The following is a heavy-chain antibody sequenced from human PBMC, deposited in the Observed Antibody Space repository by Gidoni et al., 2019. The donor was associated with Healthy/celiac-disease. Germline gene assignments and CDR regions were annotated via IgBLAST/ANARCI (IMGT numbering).Heavy chain of an antibody. V-gene: IGHV6-1*01. CDR1: GDSVSSHSAA. CDR3: AREGRRSSWSSFDY. J-gene: IGHJ4*02. Sequence: HVQLQQSGPGLVKPSQTLSLPCAISGDSVSSHSAAWNWIRQSPSRGLEWLGRTYYRSKWYNDYEVSVKSRITINPDTSKNQFSRQLNAVTPEDTAVYYCAREGRRSSWSSFDYWGQGTLVTVSS. CDR2: TYYRSKWYN. D-gene: IGHD6-13*01.